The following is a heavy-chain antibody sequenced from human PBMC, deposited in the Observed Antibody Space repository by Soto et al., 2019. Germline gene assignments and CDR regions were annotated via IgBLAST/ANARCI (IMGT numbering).Heavy chain of an antibody. CDR3: ARGLYCGGGCYSHFDY. D-gene: IGHD2-21*02. J-gene: IGHJ4*02. CDR1: GGTFSNYP. CDR2: IIPIFGTT. V-gene: IGHV1-69*01. Sequence: VQLVQSGAEVKKPGSSVKVSCKASGGTFSNYPFIWVRQAPGQGLDGMGGIIPIFGTTDYGQRFQGRVTITADESTNTAYMELSSLRSDDTAVYYCARGLYCGGGCYSHFDYWGQGTLVTVSS.